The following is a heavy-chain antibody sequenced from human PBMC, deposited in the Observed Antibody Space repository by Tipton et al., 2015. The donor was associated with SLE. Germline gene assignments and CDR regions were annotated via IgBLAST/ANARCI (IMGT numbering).Heavy chain of an antibody. CDR1: GGSITTTTYY. V-gene: IGHV4-39*02. CDR3: ASITMVRGVDY. D-gene: IGHD3-10*01. CDR2: IYYSGST. Sequence: TLSLTCTVSGGSITTTTYYWGWIRQSPGKGLEWIGSIYYSGSTYYNPSLKSRVTISVDTSKNPFSLKLDSVSAADTAVYYCASITMVRGVDYWGQGTLVTVSS. J-gene: IGHJ4*02.